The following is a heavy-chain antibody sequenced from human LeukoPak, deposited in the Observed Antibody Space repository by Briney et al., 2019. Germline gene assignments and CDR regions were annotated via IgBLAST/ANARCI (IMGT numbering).Heavy chain of an antibody. CDR1: GFTFSSYS. V-gene: IGHV3-21*01. Sequence: GGSLRLSCAASGFTFSSYSMNWVRQAPGKRLEWVSSISSSSSYIYYADSVKGRFTISRDNAKNSLYVQMNSLKAEDTAVYYCARVNFFIAARSCCWDYWGQGTLVTVSS. CDR3: ARVNFFIAARSCCWDY. J-gene: IGHJ4*02. D-gene: IGHD6-6*01. CDR2: ISSSSSYI.